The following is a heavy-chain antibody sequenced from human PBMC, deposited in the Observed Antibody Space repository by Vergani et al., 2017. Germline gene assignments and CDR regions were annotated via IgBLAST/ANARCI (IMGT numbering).Heavy chain of an antibody. J-gene: IGHJ6*02. CDR1: GFTFSSYS. CDR3: ARDSLSGSYWDYYYYYGMDV. D-gene: IGHD1-26*01. CDR2: ISSSSYI. V-gene: IGHV3-21*01. Sequence: VQLVESGGGLVKPGGSLRLSCAASGFTFSSYSMNWVRQAPGKGLEWVSSISSSSYIYYADSVKGRFTISRDNAKNSLYLQMNSLRAEDTAVYYCARDSLSGSYWDYYYYYGMDVWGQGTTVTVSS.